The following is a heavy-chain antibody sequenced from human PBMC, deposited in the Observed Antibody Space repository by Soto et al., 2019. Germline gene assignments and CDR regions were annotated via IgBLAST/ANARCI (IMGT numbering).Heavy chain of an antibody. Sequence: GASVKASCKASGYTFTNYYMHWVRQAPGQGLEWMGIINPSGGSTSYAQKFQGRVTMTRDTSTSTVYMELSSLRSEDTAVYYCARAPSKGIYGSGSYYNWFDPWGQGTLVTVSS. J-gene: IGHJ5*02. D-gene: IGHD3-10*01. CDR2: INPSGGST. CDR1: GYTFTNYY. CDR3: ARAPSKGIYGSGSYYNWFDP. V-gene: IGHV1-46*03.